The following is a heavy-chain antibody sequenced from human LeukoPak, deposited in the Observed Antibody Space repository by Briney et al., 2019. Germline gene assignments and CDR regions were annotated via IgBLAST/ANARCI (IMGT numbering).Heavy chain of an antibody. J-gene: IGHJ4*02. CDR1: GHSTTRGYY. D-gene: IGHD2/OR15-2a*01. Sequence: PSETLSLTCAISGHSTTRGYYWAWFRQSPGMGPEWIATFFQSHRSFYNASLESRVTMSLDTSKSQFSLNLTSATAADTAVYCARVFSVPYLLDSWGRGTQVTVSS. CDR2: FFQSHRS. CDR3: ARVFSVPYLLDS. V-gene: IGHV4-38-2*01.